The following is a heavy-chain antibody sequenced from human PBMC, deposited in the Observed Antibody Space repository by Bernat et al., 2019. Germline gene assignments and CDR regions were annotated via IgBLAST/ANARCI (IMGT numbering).Heavy chain of an antibody. D-gene: IGHD2-2*01. CDR1: GFTFSSYG. Sequence: QVQLVESGGGVVQPGRSLRLSCAASGFTFSSYGMHWVRQAPGKGLEWVAVMWYDGSNKYYADSVTGRFTISRDNSKNTLYLQMNSLRAEDTAGYYCAREEVHCSGTSCYDHYYGMDVWGQGTTVTVSS. J-gene: IGHJ6*02. V-gene: IGHV3-33*01. CDR3: AREEVHCSGTSCYDHYYGMDV. CDR2: MWYDGSNK.